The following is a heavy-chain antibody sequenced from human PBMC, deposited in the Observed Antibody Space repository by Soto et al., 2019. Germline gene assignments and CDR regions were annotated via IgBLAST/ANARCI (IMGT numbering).Heavy chain of an antibody. J-gene: IGHJ4*02. V-gene: IGHV1-46*01. CDR1: GYTFTSYY. Sequence: GASVKVSCKASGYTFTSYYMHWVRQAPGQGLEWMGIINPSGGSTSYALKFQGRVTMTRDTSTSTVYMELSSLRSEDTAVYYCARVGRWLQYLDYWGQGTLVTVSS. D-gene: IGHD5-12*01. CDR3: ARVGRWLQYLDY. CDR2: INPSGGST.